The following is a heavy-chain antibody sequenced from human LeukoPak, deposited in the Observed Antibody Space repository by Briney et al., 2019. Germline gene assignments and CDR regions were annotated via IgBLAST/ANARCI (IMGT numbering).Heavy chain of an antibody. Sequence: GGSLRLSCAASGFTFTNAWMSWVRQAPGKGLEWVGRIKSKTDGGTTDYAAPVKGRFTISRDDSKNTLYLQMNSLKTEDTAVYYCTTDRVWPYGRERNFDYWGQGTLVTVSS. CDR1: GFTFTNAW. CDR2: IKSKTDGGTT. J-gene: IGHJ4*02. CDR3: TTDRVWPYGRERNFDY. V-gene: IGHV3-15*01. D-gene: IGHD1-26*01.